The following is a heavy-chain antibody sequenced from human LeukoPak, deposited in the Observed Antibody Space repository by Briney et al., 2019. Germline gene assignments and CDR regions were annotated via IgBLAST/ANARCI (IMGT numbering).Heavy chain of an antibody. V-gene: IGHV3-53*01. Sequence: GGSLRLSYAASGLTVSSNYMSWVRQAPGKGLEWVSVIYSGGSTAYADSVKGRFTISRDNSKNTLYLQLNSLRVEDTAVFYCARDPGGAKFDYWGQGTLVTVSS. J-gene: IGHJ4*02. D-gene: IGHD4/OR15-4a*01. CDR2: IYSGGST. CDR1: GLTVSSNY. CDR3: ARDPGGAKFDY.